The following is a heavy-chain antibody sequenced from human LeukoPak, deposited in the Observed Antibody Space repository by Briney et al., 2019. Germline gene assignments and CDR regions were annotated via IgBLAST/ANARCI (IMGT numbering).Heavy chain of an antibody. J-gene: IGHJ6*02. CDR1: GGSFSGYY. CDR2: INHSGST. D-gene: IGHD2-2*01. Sequence: PSETLSLTCAVYGGSFSGYYWSWIRQPPGKGLEWIGEINHSGSTNYNPSLKSRVTISLDTSKNQFSLKLSSVTAADTAVHYCARGRGYCSSTSCFYYYGMDVWGQGTTVTVSS. CDR3: ARGRGYCSSTSCFYYYGMDV. V-gene: IGHV4-34*01.